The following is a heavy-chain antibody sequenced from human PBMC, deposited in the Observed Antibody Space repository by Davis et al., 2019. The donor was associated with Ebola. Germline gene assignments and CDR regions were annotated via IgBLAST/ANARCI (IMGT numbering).Heavy chain of an antibody. Sequence: GGSLRLSCAASGFTFSSYWMSWVRQAPGKGLEWVANIKQDGSEKYYVDSVKGRFTISRDNAKDSLYLQMNSLRAEDTAVYYCARGPLAAAGTRIICRAFDIWGQGTMVTVSS. CDR1: GFTFSSYW. V-gene: IGHV3-7*01. J-gene: IGHJ3*02. CDR3: ARGPLAAAGTRIICRAFDI. CDR2: IKQDGSEK. D-gene: IGHD6-13*01.